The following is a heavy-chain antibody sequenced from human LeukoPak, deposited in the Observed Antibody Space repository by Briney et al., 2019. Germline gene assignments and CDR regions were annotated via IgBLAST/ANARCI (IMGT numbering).Heavy chain of an antibody. D-gene: IGHD6-19*01. J-gene: IGHJ6*02. CDR3: ARHGDRGGQWLTYYYSYYGMDV. Sequence: SETLSLTCTVSGGSISSSSYYWGWIRQPPGKGLEWIGSIYYSGSTYYNPSLRSRVTISVDTSKNQFSLKLSSVTAADTAVYYCARHGDRGGQWLTYYYSYYGMDVWGQGTTVTVSS. CDR1: GGSISSSSYY. V-gene: IGHV4-39*01. CDR2: IYYSGST.